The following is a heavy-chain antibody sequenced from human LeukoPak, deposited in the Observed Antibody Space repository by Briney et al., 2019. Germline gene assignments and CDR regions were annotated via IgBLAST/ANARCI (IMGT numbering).Heavy chain of an antibody. J-gene: IGHJ6*03. V-gene: IGHV4-61*02. Sequence: PSETLSLTCTVSGGSISSGSYYWSWIRQPAGKGLEWIGRIYTSGSTNYNPSLKSRVTISVDTSKNQFSLKLSSVTAADTAVYYCARLAALRGFYYYMDVWGKGATVTVSS. CDR1: GGSISSGSYY. CDR3: ARLAALRGFYYYMDV. D-gene: IGHD6-6*01. CDR2: IYTSGST.